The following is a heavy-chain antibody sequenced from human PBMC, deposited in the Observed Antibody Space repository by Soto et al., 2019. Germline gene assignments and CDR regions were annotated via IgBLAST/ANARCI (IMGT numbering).Heavy chain of an antibody. CDR2: ISSSSSYT. D-gene: IGHD3-9*01. CDR3: ARGGHFDLNWFDP. J-gene: IGHJ5*02. Sequence: GGSLRLSCAASGFTFSDYYMSWIRQAPGKGLEWVSYISSSSSYTNYADSVKGRFTISRDNAKNSLYLQMNSLRAEDTAVYYCARGGHFDLNWFDPWGQGTLVTVSS. CDR1: GFTFSDYY. V-gene: IGHV3-11*05.